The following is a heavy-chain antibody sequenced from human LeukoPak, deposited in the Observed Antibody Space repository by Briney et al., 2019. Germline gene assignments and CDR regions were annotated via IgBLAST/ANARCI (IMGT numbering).Heavy chain of an antibody. Sequence: SETLSLTCTVSGGSISSSSYYWGWIRQPPGKGLEWIGSIYYSGSTYYNPSLKSRVTISVDTSKNQFSLKLSSVTAADTAVYYCARGWGYYGLRQFDYWGQGTLVTVSS. CDR3: ARGWGYYGLRQFDY. J-gene: IGHJ4*02. D-gene: IGHD3-10*01. V-gene: IGHV4-39*01. CDR1: GGSISSSSYY. CDR2: IYYSGST.